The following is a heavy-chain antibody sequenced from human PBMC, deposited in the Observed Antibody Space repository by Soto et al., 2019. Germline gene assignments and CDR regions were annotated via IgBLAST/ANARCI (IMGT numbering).Heavy chain of an antibody. Sequence: QVQLVQSGAEVKKPGASVKVSCKASGYTFTSYGISWVRQAPGQGLEWMGWISAYNGNTNYAQKLQGKVTMTTDTSTSPAYMELRSLSSDDTDLYYCARDFGGGGWSGYYVYHRSNYYYGMDVWGQGTTVTVAS. V-gene: IGHV1-18*01. CDR3: ARDFGGGGWSGYYVYHRSNYYYGMDV. J-gene: IGHJ6*02. CDR2: ISAYNGNT. CDR1: GYTFTSYG. D-gene: IGHD3-3*01.